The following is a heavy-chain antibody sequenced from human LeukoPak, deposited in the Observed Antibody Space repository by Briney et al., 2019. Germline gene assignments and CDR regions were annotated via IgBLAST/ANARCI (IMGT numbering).Heavy chain of an antibody. D-gene: IGHD1-26*01. CDR2: ISSSSSYI. Sequence: GGSLRLSCAASGFTFSSYSMNWVRQAPGKGLEWVSSISSSSSYIYYADSVKGRFTISRDNAKNSLYLQMNSLRAEDTAVYYCARERWDDAFDIWGQGTMVTVSS. CDR1: GFTFSSYS. CDR3: ARERWDDAFDI. J-gene: IGHJ3*02. V-gene: IGHV3-21*04.